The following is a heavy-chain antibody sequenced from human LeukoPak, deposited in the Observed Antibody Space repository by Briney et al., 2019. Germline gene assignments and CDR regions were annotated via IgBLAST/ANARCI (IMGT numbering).Heavy chain of an antibody. CDR1: GGSISSGGYY. D-gene: IGHD3-10*01. J-gene: IGHJ4*02. CDR3: ARDRMGRGLGAARNIPRYFDY. Sequence: KPSETLSLTCTVSGGSISSGGYYWSWIRQHPGKGLEWIGYIYYSGSTYYNPSLKSRVTISVDTSKNQFSLKLSSVTAADTAVYYCARDRMGRGLGAARNIPRYFDYWGQGTLVTVSS. V-gene: IGHV4-31*03. CDR2: IYYSGST.